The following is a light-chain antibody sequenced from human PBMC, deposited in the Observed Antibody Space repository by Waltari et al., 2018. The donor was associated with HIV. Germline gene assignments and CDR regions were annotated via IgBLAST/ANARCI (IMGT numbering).Light chain of an antibody. CDR1: TPTLGADYD. J-gene: IGLJ3*02. Sequence: QSVLTQPPSVSGPPGQRVTISCTGTTPTLGADYDFHWYRQSPGTSPQLLIYGDNNRPSGVPDRFSASKSGTSASLAITGLQGEDEADYHCQSYDGSLNDWVFGGGTKLTVL. CDR3: QSYDGSLNDWV. CDR2: GDN. V-gene: IGLV1-40*01.